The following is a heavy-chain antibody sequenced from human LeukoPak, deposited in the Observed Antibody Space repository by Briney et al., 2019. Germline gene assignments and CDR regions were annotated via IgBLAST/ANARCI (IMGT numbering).Heavy chain of an antibody. CDR1: GFTFSSYS. V-gene: IGHV3-21*01. D-gene: IGHD2-21*01. CDR2: ISSSSSYT. CDR3: ARDLGGIQIVDV. Sequence: GGSLRLSCAASGFTFSSYSMNWVRQAPGKGLEWVSSISSSSSYTYYADSVKGRFTISRDNAKNSLYLQMNSLRAEDTAVYYCARDLGGIQIVDVWGQGTTVTVSS. J-gene: IGHJ6*02.